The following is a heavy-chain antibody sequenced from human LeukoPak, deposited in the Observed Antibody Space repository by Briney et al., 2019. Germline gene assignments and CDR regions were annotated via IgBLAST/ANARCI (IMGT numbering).Heavy chain of an antibody. V-gene: IGHV3-21*01. CDR1: GFTFSNYT. D-gene: IGHD3-9*01. CDR2: ISSSSVYI. J-gene: IGHJ4*02. CDR3: YPFLDY. Sequence: GGSLRLSCAASGFTFSNYTLNWVRQAPGKGLEWVSSISSSSVYISYADSVKGRFTVSRDNAKNSLYLQMNSLRAEDTAVTGYYPFLDYWGQGTLVTVSS.